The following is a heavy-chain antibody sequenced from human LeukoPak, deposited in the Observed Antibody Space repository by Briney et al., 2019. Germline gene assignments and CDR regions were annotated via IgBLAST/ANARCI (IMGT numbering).Heavy chain of an antibody. V-gene: IGHV4-4*07. Sequence: SETLSLTCTVSGGSISSYYCNWIRQPAGKGLEWIGRIYTSGSTNYNPSLKSRVTMSVDTSKNQFSLKLISLTAADTAVYYCTIEIPYSGYPYWGQGTLVTVSS. CDR2: IYTSGST. J-gene: IGHJ4*02. D-gene: IGHD5-12*01. CDR1: GGSISSYY. CDR3: TIEIPYSGYPY.